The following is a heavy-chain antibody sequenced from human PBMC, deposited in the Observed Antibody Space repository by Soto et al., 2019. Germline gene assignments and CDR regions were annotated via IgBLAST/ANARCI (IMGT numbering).Heavy chain of an antibody. J-gene: IGHJ4*02. CDR2: IYPGDSDA. CDR3: ARQGGEYNTMSDY. CDR1: GYTFSKYW. V-gene: IGHV5-51*01. Sequence: GESLKISCKGSGYTFSKYWIGWVRQTPGKGLEWMGMIYPGDSDARYSPSFEGQVTFSVDKSINTAYLQWNSLKASDTAMNYCARQGGEYNTMSDYWGQGTLVTVSS. D-gene: IGHD3-10*01.